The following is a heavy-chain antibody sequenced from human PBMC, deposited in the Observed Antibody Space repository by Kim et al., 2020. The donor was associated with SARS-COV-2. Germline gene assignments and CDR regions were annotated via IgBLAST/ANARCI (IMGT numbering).Heavy chain of an antibody. D-gene: IGHD6-13*01. V-gene: IGHV3-7*01. Sequence: DSVKGRCTISRDNAENSLFLQMNSLRAEDMAMYYCTRGPGVPAAPYYFDYWGQGTLVTVSS. CDR3: TRGPGVPAAPYYFDY. J-gene: IGHJ4*02.